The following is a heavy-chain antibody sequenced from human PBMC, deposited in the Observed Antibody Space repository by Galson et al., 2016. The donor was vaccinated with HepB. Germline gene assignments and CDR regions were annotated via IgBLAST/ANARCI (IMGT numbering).Heavy chain of an antibody. CDR2: ISFDGSEK. CDR3: ARPQDCTPSGCYRTFDY. Sequence: SLRLSCAASGFTFSGYVMHWVRQAPGKGLEWVAAISFDGSEKYYADSVKGRFTVSRDNPKNTLHLQMNSLRAGDAALYYCARPQDCTPSGCYRTFDYWGQGTLVIVSS. J-gene: IGHJ4*02. D-gene: IGHD2-2*01. V-gene: IGHV3-30-3*01. CDR1: GFTFSGYV.